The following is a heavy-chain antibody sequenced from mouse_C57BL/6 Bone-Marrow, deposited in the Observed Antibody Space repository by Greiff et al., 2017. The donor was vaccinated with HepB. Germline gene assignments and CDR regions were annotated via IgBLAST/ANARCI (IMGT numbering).Heavy chain of an antibody. CDR1: GYTFTSYW. J-gene: IGHJ1*03. CDR2: IDPSDSET. Sequence: QVQLKQPGAELVRPGSSVKLSCKASGYTFTSYWMHWVKQRPIQGLEWIGNIDPSDSETHYNQKFKDKATLTVDKSSSTAYMQLSSLTSEDSAVYYCARSPLYYYGSSYWYFDVWGTGTTVTVSS. V-gene: IGHV1-52*01. CDR3: ARSPLYYYGSSYWYFDV. D-gene: IGHD1-1*01.